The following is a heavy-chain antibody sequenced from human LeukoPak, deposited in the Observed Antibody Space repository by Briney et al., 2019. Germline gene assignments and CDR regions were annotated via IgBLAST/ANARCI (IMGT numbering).Heavy chain of an antibody. D-gene: IGHD6-13*01. CDR1: GFTFDDYA. J-gene: IGHJ5*02. CDR3: AKARGIAAQFDP. CDR2: ISWNSGSI. Sequence: PGRSLRLSCAASGFTFDDYAMHWVRQAPGKGLEWVSGISWNSGSIGYADSVKGRFTISRGNAKNSLYLQMNSLRAEDTALYYCAKARGIAAQFDPWGQGTLVTVSS. V-gene: IGHV3-9*01.